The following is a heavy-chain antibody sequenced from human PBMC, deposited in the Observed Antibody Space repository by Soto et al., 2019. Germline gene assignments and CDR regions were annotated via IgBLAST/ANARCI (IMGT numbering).Heavy chain of an antibody. CDR2: ISYDGSNK. V-gene: IGHV3-30*18. CDR1: GFTFSSYG. D-gene: IGHD6-13*01. CDR3: AKLLNGAAAGELDY. Sequence: PGGSLRLSCAASGFTFSSYGMHWVRQAPGKGLEWVAVISYDGSNKYYADSVKGRFTISRDNSKNTLYLQMNSLRAEDTAVYYCAKLLNGAAAGELDYWGQGALVTVSS. J-gene: IGHJ4*02.